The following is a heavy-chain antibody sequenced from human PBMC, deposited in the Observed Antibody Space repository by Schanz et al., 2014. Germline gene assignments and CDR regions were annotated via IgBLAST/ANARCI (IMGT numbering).Heavy chain of an antibody. CDR3: VKDLQRELLRDDHYYGMDV. CDR2: VGDTGTTK. D-gene: IGHD3-10*01. V-gene: IGHV3-30*18. CDR1: GFPFSSHG. Sequence: QVQLVESGGCVVQPGRSLKLSCAASGFPFSSHGMHWVRQAPAKGLEWVAVVGDTGTTKFYAESVKGRLTVSRYNSKNAMYLQMNSLRTEDADVDYCVKDLQRELLRDDHYYGMDVWGQGTTVTVSS. J-gene: IGHJ6*02.